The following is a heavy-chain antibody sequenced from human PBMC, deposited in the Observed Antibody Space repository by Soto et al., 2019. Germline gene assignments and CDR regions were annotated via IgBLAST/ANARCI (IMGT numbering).Heavy chain of an antibody. D-gene: IGHD4-17*01. V-gene: IGHV1-69*13. CDR2: IIPIFGTA. Sequence: SVKVSCKAPGGTLTNHAIRWVRPAPGQRLEWMGGIIPIFGTANYAQKFQGRVTITADESTSTAYMELSSLRSEDTAVYYCARGPRSLYGDYRDAFDIWGQGTMVTVSS. J-gene: IGHJ3*02. CDR1: GGTLTNHA. CDR3: ARGPRSLYGDYRDAFDI.